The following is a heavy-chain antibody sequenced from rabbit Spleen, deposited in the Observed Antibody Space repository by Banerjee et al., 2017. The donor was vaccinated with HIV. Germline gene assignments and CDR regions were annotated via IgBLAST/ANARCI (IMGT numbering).Heavy chain of an antibody. V-gene: IGHV1S45*01. J-gene: IGHJ6*01. CDR2: IRTGDGKT. CDR3: ARDTGSSFSSYGMDL. CDR1: GFSFSNKAV. D-gene: IGHD8-1*01. Sequence: QERLVESGGGLVQPEGSLTLTCTASGFSFSNKAVMCWVRQAPGKGPEWIAGIRTGDGKTYSATWAKGRFTCSKTSSTTVTLQMTSLTVADTATYFCARDTGSSFSSYGMDLWGQGTLVTVS.